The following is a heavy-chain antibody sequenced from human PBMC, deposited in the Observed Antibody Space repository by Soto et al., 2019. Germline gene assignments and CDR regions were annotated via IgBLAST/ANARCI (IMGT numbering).Heavy chain of an antibody. CDR1: GGSISSSSYY. CDR3: ARRTVNIRTFYSGLKTHCFDY. CDR2: IYYSGST. Sequence: QLQLQESGPGLVKPSETLSLTCAVSGGSISSSSYYWGWIRQPPGKGLEWIGSIYYSGSTYYTPSRLSRVAISLDTSKNQFSLKLNSVTAADTAVYYCARRTVNIRTFYSGLKTHCFDYWGQGTLVTVSS. V-gene: IGHV4-39*01. D-gene: IGHD6-19*01. J-gene: IGHJ4*02.